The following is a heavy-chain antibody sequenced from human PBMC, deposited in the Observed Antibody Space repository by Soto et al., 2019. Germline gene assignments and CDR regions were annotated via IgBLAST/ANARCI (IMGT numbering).Heavy chain of an antibody. CDR3: ARADCSGGTCYSSANWFDP. Sequence: SETLSLTCGVPSGSISSSKWWSWVRQPPGKGLEWNGEFYHSGSTNYNPSLKSRVTISVDKSKNQFSLKLTSVTAADTALYYCARADCSGGTCYSSANWFDPWGQGTLVTVSS. V-gene: IGHV4-4*02. D-gene: IGHD2-15*01. J-gene: IGHJ5*02. CDR2: FYHSGST. CDR1: SGSISSSKW.